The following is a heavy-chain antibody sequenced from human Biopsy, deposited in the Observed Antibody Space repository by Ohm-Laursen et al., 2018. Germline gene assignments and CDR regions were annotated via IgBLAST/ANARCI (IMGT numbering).Heavy chain of an antibody. Sequence: SDTLSLTCGVSGASVKTSGYFWAWIRQRPGKGLEWIGYISYNERTHYNPSFTSRLAISFDTSNNRISLQLRSVSVADTAVYYCVREPKTGTAEAWYFDLWGRGSPVTVPS. V-gene: IGHV4-31*11. CDR2: ISYNERT. CDR3: VREPKTGTAEAWYFDL. J-gene: IGHJ2*01. CDR1: GASVKTSGYF. D-gene: IGHD3-9*01.